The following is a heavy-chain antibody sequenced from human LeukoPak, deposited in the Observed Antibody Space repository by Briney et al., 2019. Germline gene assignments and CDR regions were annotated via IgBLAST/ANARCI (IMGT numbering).Heavy chain of an antibody. CDR3: ARAPGTTFDY. J-gene: IGHJ4*01. V-gene: IGHV4-39*07. CDR1: GGSISTSSYY. D-gene: IGHD4-17*01. CDR2: IYFSGSS. Sequence: SETLSLTCTVSGGSISTSSYYWAWVRQSPGKGLEWIGSIYFSGSSSHNPSLQGRVIISVDTSENQFSLKLTSVTAADTAVYYCARAPGTTFDYWGHGNMVTVSS.